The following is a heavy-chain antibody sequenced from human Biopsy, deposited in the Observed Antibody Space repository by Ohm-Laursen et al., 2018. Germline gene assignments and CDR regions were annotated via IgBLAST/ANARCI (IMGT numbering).Heavy chain of an antibody. CDR1: GYTFTNYG. V-gene: IGHV1-18*01. J-gene: IGHJ4*02. D-gene: IGHD1-26*01. CDR3: ARWETTLGRSLDS. CDR2: MSPNTGNT. Sequence: ASVKVSCKASGYTFTNYGISWVRQAPGQGLEWMGWMSPNTGNTVYAQRFQDRVTMTSDTSTGTAYMELTSLTSDDTAVYFCARWETTLGRSLDSWGQGTLVAVSS.